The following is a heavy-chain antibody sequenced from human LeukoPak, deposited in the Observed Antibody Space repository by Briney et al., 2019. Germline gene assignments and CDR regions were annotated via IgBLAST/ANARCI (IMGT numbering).Heavy chain of an antibody. D-gene: IGHD4-23*01. CDR3: ARDYGGEIDY. J-gene: IGHJ4*02. CDR2: IYYSGNT. Sequence: SETLSLTCTVSGGPISSSSYYWGWIRQPPGKGLEWIGSIYYSGNTNYNPSLKSRVTISVDTSKNQFSLKLSSVTAADTAIYYCARDYGGEIDYWGQGTLVTVSS. CDR1: GGPISSSSYY. V-gene: IGHV4-39*07.